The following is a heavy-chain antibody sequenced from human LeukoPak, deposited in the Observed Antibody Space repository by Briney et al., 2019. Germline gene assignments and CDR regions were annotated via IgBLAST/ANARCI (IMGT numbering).Heavy chain of an antibody. CDR2: IGGSGDRT. CDR3: AKADCGGDCYGIDY. CDR1: GFTFNIYA. Sequence: QPGGSLRLSCAASGFTFNIYAMTWVRQDPRKGLEWVSAIGGSGDRTYYADSVKGRFTISRDKSKNTLYLQMNSLRAEDTAVYYCAKADCGGDCYGIDYWGQGTLVTVSS. J-gene: IGHJ4*02. D-gene: IGHD2-21*02. V-gene: IGHV3-23*01.